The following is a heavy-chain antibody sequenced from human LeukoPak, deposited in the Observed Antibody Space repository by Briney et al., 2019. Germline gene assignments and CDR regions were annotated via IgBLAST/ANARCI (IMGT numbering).Heavy chain of an antibody. J-gene: IGHJ4*02. CDR2: ISGSGSST. D-gene: IGHD6-19*01. CDR1: GFTFSSYA. Sequence: GGSLRLSCAASGFTFSSYAMSWFRQAPGKGLEWVSPISGSGSSTYYADSVKGRLTISRDNSKNTLYLQMNSLRAEDTAVYYCAKGVAVASPYYFDYWGQGTLVTVSS. CDR3: AKGVAVASPYYFDY. V-gene: IGHV3-23*01.